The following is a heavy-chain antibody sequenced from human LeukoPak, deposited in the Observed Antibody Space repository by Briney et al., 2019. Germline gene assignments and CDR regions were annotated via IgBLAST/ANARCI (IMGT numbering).Heavy chain of an antibody. CDR1: GGSISSYY. Sequence: SETLSLTCAVSGGSISSYYWSWIRQPPGKGLEWVGYIYYSGSTNYNPSLKSRVTISLDTSKSQFSLKLTSVTAADTAVYYCARSGGYSSPQNYWGQGTLVTVSS. CDR3: ARSGGYSSPQNY. V-gene: IGHV4-59*01. D-gene: IGHD6-19*01. CDR2: IYYSGST. J-gene: IGHJ4*02.